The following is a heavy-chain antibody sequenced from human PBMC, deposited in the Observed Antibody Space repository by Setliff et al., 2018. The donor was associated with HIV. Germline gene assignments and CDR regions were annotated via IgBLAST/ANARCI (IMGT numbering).Heavy chain of an antibody. V-gene: IGHV4-4*02. CDR2: IYYTGNT. CDR3: VSDRDKISWYYF. CDR1: GGSISSSNW. Sequence: SETLSLTCAVSGGSISSSNWWSWVRQPPGKGLEWIGEIYYTGNTNYNPSLKSRVSISVDKSKNQFSLKLSSVTAADTALYYCVSDRDKISWYYFWGQGTLVTVSS. J-gene: IGHJ4*02. D-gene: IGHD6-13*01.